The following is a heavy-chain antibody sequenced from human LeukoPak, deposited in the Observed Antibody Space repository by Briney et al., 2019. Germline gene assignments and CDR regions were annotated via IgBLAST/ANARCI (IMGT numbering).Heavy chain of an antibody. J-gene: IGHJ4*02. CDR2: ISNSGGST. Sequence: GGSLRLSCAASGFTFNNYAMTWVRQAPGRGLEWVSTISNSGGSTYYADSVKGRFSISRDNSKNTLYLQMNSLRAEDTAVYYCARGSKSITIFGVVNRGPFNYWGQGTLVTVSS. D-gene: IGHD3-3*01. CDR1: GFTFNNYA. V-gene: IGHV3-23*01. CDR3: ARGSKSITIFGVVNRGPFNY.